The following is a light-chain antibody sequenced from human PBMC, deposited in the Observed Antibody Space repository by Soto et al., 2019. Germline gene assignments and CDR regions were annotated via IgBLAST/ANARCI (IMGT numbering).Light chain of an antibody. Sequence: EIVLTQSPGTLSLSPGEGATLSCRASQSVNSNYLAWYQQKVGQAPRLLIYGASSRATDIPDRFSGSGSGSGTDFTLTISRLEPEDFAVYYCQQYGSSPRTFGQGTKVEIK. CDR2: GAS. CDR3: QQYGSSPRT. CDR1: QSVNSNY. J-gene: IGKJ1*01. V-gene: IGKV3-20*01.